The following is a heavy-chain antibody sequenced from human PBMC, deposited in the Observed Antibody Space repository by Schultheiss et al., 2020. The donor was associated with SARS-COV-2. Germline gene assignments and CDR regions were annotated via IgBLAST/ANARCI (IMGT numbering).Heavy chain of an antibody. CDR1: GFTFSSYS. Sequence: GGSLRLSCAASGFTFSSYSMNWVRQAPGKGLEWVSSISSSSSYIYYADSVKGRFTISRDNAKNSLYLQMNSLRAEDTAVYYCARGLIAAAGIGSDYWGQGTLVTVSS. D-gene: IGHD6-13*01. CDR3: ARGLIAAAGIGSDY. J-gene: IGHJ4*02. V-gene: IGHV3-21*01. CDR2: ISSSSSYI.